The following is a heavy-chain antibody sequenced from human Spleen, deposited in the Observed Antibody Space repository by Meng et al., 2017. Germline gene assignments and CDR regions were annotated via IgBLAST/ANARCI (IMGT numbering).Heavy chain of an antibody. V-gene: IGHV4-34*01. D-gene: IGHD1-26*01. J-gene: IGHJ5*02. CDR3: ARDGVVGAVNWFDP. CDR1: GGSFSGYY. CDR2: INHSGST. Sequence: QAQLQQWVSALLKPSETLSLTCAGYGGSFSGYYWSWIRQPPGKGLEWIGEINHSGSTNYNPSLKSRVTISVDTSKNQFSLKLSSVTAADTAVYYCARDGVVGAVNWFDPWGQGTLVTVSS.